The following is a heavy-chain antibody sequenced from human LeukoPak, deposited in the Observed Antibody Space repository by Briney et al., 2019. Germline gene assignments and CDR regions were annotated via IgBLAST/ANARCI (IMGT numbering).Heavy chain of an antibody. CDR3: ARVSREIAYYDFWSGYFRY. Sequence: ASVKVSCKASGYTFTGYYMHWVRQAPGQGLEWMGWINPNSGGTNYAQKFQGRVTMTRDTSISTAYMELSRLRSDDTAVYYCARVSREIAYYDFWSGYFRYWGQGTLVTVSS. V-gene: IGHV1-2*02. CDR1: GYTFTGYY. CDR2: INPNSGGT. J-gene: IGHJ4*02. D-gene: IGHD3-3*01.